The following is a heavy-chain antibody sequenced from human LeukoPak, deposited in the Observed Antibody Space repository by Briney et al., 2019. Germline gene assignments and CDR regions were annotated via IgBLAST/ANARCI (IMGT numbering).Heavy chain of an antibody. Sequence: SETLSLTCTVSGGSISNYYWGWIRQAPGKGLEWIGSIYHSGGTNYNPSLKSRVTISLDTSRNQFSLKLNSVTAADTAVYYCAKSNGYGLIDIWGQGTMVTVSS. CDR1: GGSISNYY. J-gene: IGHJ3*02. D-gene: IGHD3-22*01. CDR2: IYHSGGT. V-gene: IGHV4-39*07. CDR3: AKSNGYGLIDI.